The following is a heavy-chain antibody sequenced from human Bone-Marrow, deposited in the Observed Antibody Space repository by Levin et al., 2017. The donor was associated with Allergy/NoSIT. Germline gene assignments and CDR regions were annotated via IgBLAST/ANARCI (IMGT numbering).Heavy chain of an antibody. CDR1: GFTFSNAW. CDR3: ASDRDSPLDF. Sequence: SCAASGFTFSNAWMSWVRQAPGKGLEWVGRIKSRTDGGTTDFAEPVKGRFTISRDDSKSTLYLQMDRLKIEDTAVYYCASDRDSPLDFWGQGTLVTVSS. V-gene: IGHV3-15*01. D-gene: IGHD3-22*01. J-gene: IGHJ4*02. CDR2: IKSRTDGGTT.